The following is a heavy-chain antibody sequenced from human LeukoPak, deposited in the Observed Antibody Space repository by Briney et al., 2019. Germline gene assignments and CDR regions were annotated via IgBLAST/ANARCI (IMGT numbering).Heavy chain of an antibody. D-gene: IGHD3-3*01. CDR2: ISSSSYI. CDR1: GFTFSSYS. V-gene: IGHV3-21*01. Sequence: GGSLRLSCAASGFTFSSYSMNWVRQAPGKGLEWVSSISSSSYIYYADSVKGRFTISRDNAKNSLYLQMNSLRAEDTAVYYCARGGPQGIFGVVIESYGMDVWGQGTTVTVSS. CDR3: ARGGPQGIFGVVIESYGMDV. J-gene: IGHJ6*02.